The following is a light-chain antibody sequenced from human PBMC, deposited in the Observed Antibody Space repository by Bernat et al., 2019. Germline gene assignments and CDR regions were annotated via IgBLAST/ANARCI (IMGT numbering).Light chain of an antibody. Sequence: SYELTQPPSVSVSPGQTASITCSGDKLGEKYACWYQQKSGQSPVLVIYQDSKRPSGIPERFSGSNSGNTATLTISGTQAMDEADYYCQAWDSSTVVLGGGTKLTVL. CDR1: KLGEKY. CDR2: QDS. V-gene: IGLV3-1*01. CDR3: QAWDSSTVV. J-gene: IGLJ2*01.